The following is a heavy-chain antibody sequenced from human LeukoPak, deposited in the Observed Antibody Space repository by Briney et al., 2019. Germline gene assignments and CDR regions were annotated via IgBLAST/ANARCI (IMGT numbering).Heavy chain of an antibody. CDR3: ARAAPQVVNFDY. CDR1: GGSVSSGSYY. V-gene: IGHV4-61*01. J-gene: IGHJ4*02. CDR2: IYYSGST. Sequence: SETLSLTCTVSGGSVSSGSYYWSWIRQPPGKGLEWIGYIYYSGSTNYNPSLKSRVTISVDTSKNQFSLKLSSVTAADTAVYYCARAAPQVVNFDYWGQGTLVTVSS.